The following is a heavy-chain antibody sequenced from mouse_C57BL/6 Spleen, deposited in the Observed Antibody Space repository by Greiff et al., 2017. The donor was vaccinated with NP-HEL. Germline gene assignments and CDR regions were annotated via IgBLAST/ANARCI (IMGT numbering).Heavy chain of an antibody. D-gene: IGHD4-1*01. CDR1: GFTFSSYG. CDR2: ISSGGSYT. J-gene: IGHJ3*01. CDR3: ARLELGRGFAY. Sequence: EVQLVESGGDLVKPGGSLKLSCAASGFTFSSYGMSWVRQTPDKRLEWVATISSGGSYTYYPDSVKGRFTISRDNAKNTLYLQMSSLKSEDTAMYCCARLELGRGFAYWGQGTLVTVAA. V-gene: IGHV5-6*01.